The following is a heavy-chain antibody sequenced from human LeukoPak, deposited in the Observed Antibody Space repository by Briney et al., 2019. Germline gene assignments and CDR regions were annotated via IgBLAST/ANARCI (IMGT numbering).Heavy chain of an antibody. V-gene: IGHV3-30*18. CDR2: ISYDGSNK. Sequence: GRSLRLSCAASGFTFSSYGMHWVRQAPGKGLEWVAVISYDGSNKYYADSVKGRFTISRDNSKNTLYLQMNSLRAEDTAVYYCAKESGSYFDYWGQGTLVTVSS. D-gene: IGHD1-26*01. J-gene: IGHJ4*02. CDR3: AKESGSYFDY. CDR1: GFTFSSYG.